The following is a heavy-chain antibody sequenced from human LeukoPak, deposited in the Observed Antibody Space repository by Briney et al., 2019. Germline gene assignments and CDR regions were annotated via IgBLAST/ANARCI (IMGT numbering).Heavy chain of an antibody. CDR1: GFIFSSYW. J-gene: IGHJ6*02. Sequence: GGSLRLSCAASGFIFSSYWMSWVRQAPGKGLEWVSVIYSGGSTYYADSVKGRFTISRDNSKNTLYLQMNSLRAEDTAVYYCARITVTTGYGMDVWGQGTTVTVSS. CDR3: ARITVTTGYGMDV. V-gene: IGHV3-66*02. D-gene: IGHD4-17*01. CDR2: IYSGGST.